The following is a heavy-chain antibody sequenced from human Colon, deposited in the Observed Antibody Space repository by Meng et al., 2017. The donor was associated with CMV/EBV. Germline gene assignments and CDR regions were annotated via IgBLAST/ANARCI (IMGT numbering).Heavy chain of an antibody. Sequence: ESLKISCSVSGGSISSYYWSWIRQPPGKGLEWIGNIYYTGTINYNPSLKSRVTISVDTPNNHFSLKLNFLTATDTAFYYCAREGGYTYGLDYWGQGILVTVSS. D-gene: IGHD5-18*01. CDR1: GGSISSYY. J-gene: IGHJ4*02. CDR3: AREGGYTYGLDY. V-gene: IGHV4-59*01. CDR2: IYYTGTI.